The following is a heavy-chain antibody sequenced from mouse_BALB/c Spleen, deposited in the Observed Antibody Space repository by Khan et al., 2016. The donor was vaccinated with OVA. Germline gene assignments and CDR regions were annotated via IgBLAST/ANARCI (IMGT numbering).Heavy chain of an antibody. CDR1: GFSLTNYG. V-gene: IGHV2-2*02. J-gene: IGHJ2*01. CDR3: AKNRNGYFDY. Sequence: QVQLQQSGPGLVQPSQSLSITCTVSGFSLTNYGVHWVRQSPGMGLEWLGVIWSGGITDYNATFISRLSISKDISKSQVFFKMNSLQANDTAIYYCAKNRNGYFDYWGQGTTLTVSS. D-gene: IGHD1-1*02. CDR2: IWSGGIT.